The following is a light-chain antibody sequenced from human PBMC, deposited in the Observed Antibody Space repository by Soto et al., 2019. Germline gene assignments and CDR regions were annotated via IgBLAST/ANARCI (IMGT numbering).Light chain of an antibody. V-gene: IGLV2-14*03. CDR1: SSDVGGYNY. Sequence: QSVLTQPASVSGSPGQSITISCTGTSSDVGGYNYVSWYQQHPGKAPKLMIYDVSNRPSGVSNRFFSSKSGNTASLTISGLQAEDEADYYRSSYTSSSTPFYVFGTGTKVTVL. CDR3: SSYTSSSTPFYV. CDR2: DVS. J-gene: IGLJ1*01.